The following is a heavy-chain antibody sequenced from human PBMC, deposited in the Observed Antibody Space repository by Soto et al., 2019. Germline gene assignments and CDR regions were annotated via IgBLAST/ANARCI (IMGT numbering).Heavy chain of an antibody. V-gene: IGHV4-34*01. J-gene: IGHJ4*02. CDR3: ARVDDY. CDR2: INHLLST. CDR1: GGSFSGYY. Sequence: PSETLSLTCAVCGGSFSGYYWSWIRQPPVNGLEFIGEINHLLSTKSNPSLKSRFTLSLYTSKNQFSLKLSSMTAADTAVYYSARVDDYWGQGTLVTVSS.